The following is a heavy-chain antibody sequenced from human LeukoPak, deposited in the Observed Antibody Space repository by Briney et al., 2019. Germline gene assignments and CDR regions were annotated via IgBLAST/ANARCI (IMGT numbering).Heavy chain of an antibody. V-gene: IGHV3-48*01. D-gene: IGHD4-23*01. Sequence: GGSLRLSCAASGFTFSDFSMNWVRQAPGKGLEWLSYISSSSGTIWYADSVKGRFTSSRDNAKNSLYLQMNSQRGEDTAVYYCTRSGGNSGWYFDYWGQGTLVTVSS. J-gene: IGHJ4*02. CDR3: TRSGGNSGWYFDY. CDR2: ISSSSGTI. CDR1: GFTFSDFS.